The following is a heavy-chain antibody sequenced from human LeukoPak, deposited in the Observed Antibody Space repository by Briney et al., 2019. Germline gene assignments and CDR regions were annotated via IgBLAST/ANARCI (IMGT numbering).Heavy chain of an antibody. D-gene: IGHD1-20*01. CDR3: ARIWYFGDNNWRYFDY. CDR1: GFTFSNFW. Sequence: PGGSLRLSCAASGFTFSNFWMSWVRQAPGKGLEWVANIDPGGSETQYVGSVKGRFTASRDNAKNSLYQQMNSLRAEDTAIYYCARIWYFGDNNWRYFDYWGQGTLVTVSS. J-gene: IGHJ4*02. V-gene: IGHV3-7*01. CDR2: IDPGGSET.